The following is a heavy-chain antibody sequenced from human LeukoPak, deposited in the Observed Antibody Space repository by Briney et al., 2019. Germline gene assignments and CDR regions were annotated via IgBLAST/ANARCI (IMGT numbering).Heavy chain of an antibody. V-gene: IGHV3-66*01. J-gene: IGHJ6*02. CDR2: LYSGGST. CDR3: ASRDKGYYYGMDV. D-gene: IGHD5-24*01. Sequence: GGSLRISCAASGFTVSGNYMSWVRQAPGEGLEWVSLLYSGGSTYYADSVKGRFSISRDNSKNTLYLQMNSLRAEDTAVYYCASRDKGYYYGMDVWGQGTTVTVSS. CDR1: GFTVSGNY.